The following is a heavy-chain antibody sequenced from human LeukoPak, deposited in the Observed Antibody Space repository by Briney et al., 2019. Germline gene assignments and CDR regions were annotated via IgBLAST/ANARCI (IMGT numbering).Heavy chain of an antibody. J-gene: IGHJ4*02. CDR1: GFTFSNYW. CDR3: ARSYCSSTSCLLDY. V-gene: IGHV3-7*04. Sequence: GGSLRLSCAASGFTFSNYWMSWVRQAPGKGLEWVANIKQAGSEKYYVDSVKGRFTISRDSAKNSLYLQMNSLRAEDTAVYYCARSYCSSTSCLLDYWGQGSLVTVSS. CDR2: IKQAGSEK. D-gene: IGHD2-2*01.